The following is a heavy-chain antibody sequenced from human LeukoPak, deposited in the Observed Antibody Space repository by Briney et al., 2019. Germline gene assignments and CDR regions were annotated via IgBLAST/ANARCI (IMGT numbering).Heavy chain of an antibody. J-gene: IGHJ3*02. CDR2: IYTSGST. CDR1: GGSISSYY. V-gene: IGHV4-4*09. Sequence: SSETLSLTCTVSGGSISSYYWSWIRQPPGKGLEWIGYIYTSGSTNYNPSLKSRVTISVDTSKNQFSLKLSSVTAADTAVYYCARSRLDDAFDIWGQGTMVTVSS. D-gene: IGHD6-19*01. CDR3: ARSRLDDAFDI.